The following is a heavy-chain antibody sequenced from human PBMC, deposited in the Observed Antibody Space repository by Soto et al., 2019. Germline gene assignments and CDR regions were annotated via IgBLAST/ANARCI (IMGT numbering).Heavy chain of an antibody. D-gene: IGHD1-26*01. Sequence: QVQLVESGGGVVQPGRSLRLSCAASGFIFSSYGMHWVRQAPGKGLEWVAVIRNDGSNKYYADSVKGRFTISRDNSKNTLYVQMNSLRAEDTAVYYCARGVGADEGYFDYWGQGAPVTVSS. CDR2: IRNDGSNK. CDR1: GFIFSSYG. J-gene: IGHJ4*02. V-gene: IGHV3-33*01. CDR3: ARGVGADEGYFDY.